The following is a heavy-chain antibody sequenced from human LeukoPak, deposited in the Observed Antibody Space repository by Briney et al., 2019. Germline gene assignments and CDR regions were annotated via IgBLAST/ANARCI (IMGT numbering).Heavy chain of an antibody. J-gene: IGHJ4*02. V-gene: IGHV3-21*01. CDR2: ISSSSSYI. Sequence: GGSLRLSCAASGFTFSSYSMNWARQAPGKGLEWVSSISSSSSYIYYADSVKGRFTISRDNAKNSLYLQMNSLRAEDTAVYYCARDLYGDYDVCFDYWGQGTLVTVSS. D-gene: IGHD4-17*01. CDR3: ARDLYGDYDVCFDY. CDR1: GFTFSSYS.